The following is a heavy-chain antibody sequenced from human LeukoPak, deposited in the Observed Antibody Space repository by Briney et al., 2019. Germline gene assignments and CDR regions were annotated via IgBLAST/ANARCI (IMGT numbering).Heavy chain of an antibody. J-gene: IGHJ4*01. CDR3: ARALRERISSIPMPLDF. D-gene: IGHD2-2*01. Sequence: GGSLRLSCAASGFTFSSYGMHWVRQAPGKGLQWVAVIWPNGSFKYYGDSVKGRVTISRGNSKNVLYLEMDRLAVDDTAIYYCARALRERISSIPMPLDFWGHGNLVTVSS. CDR2: IWPNGSFK. CDR1: GFTFSSYG. V-gene: IGHV3-33*08.